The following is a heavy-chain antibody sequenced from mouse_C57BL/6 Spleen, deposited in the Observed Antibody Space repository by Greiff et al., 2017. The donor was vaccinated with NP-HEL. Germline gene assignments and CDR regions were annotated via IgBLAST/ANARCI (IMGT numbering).Heavy chain of an antibody. V-gene: IGHV1-82*01. D-gene: IGHD2-5*01. J-gene: IGHJ3*01. CDR3: ARGNSNYLFAY. Sequence: QVQLQQSGPELVKPGASVKISCKASGYAFSSSWMNWVKQRPGKGLEWIGRIYPGDGDTNYNGKFKGKATLTADKSSSTAYMQLSSLTSEDSAVYVCARGNSNYLFAYWGQGTLVTVSA. CDR2: IYPGDGDT. CDR1: GYAFSSSW.